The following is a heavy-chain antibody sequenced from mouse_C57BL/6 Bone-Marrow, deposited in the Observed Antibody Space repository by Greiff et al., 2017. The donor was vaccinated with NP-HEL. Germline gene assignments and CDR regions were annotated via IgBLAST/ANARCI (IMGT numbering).Heavy chain of an antibody. J-gene: IGHJ3*01. CDR1: GFSLTSYA. CDR2: IWTGGGT. V-gene: IGHV2-9-1*01. Sequence: VQLQESGPGLVAPSQSLSITCTVSGFSLTSYAISWVRQPPGKGLEWLGVIWTGGGTNYNSALKSRLSISKDNSKSQVFLKMNSLQTDDTARYYCARTLFPSYYYGFAYWGQGTLVTVSA. CDR3: ARTLFPSYYYGFAY. D-gene: IGHD1-1*01.